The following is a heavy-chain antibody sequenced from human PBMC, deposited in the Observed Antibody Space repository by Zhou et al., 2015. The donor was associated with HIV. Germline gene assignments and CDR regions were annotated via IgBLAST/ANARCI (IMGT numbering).Heavy chain of an antibody. Sequence: QVHLVQSGAEVKTPGASVTVSCKASGYTFRNFDVNWVRQVTGHGLEWMGWMNPNSGNTGYAQNFEGRLTLTRNISINTAYMELRSLTFDDTATYYCAISPFWSGYFLHLNYWGQGSQVTVSS. V-gene: IGHV1-8*02. D-gene: IGHD3-3*01. J-gene: IGHJ1*01. CDR1: GYTFRNFD. CDR2: MNPNSGNT. CDR3: AISPFWSGYFLHLNY.